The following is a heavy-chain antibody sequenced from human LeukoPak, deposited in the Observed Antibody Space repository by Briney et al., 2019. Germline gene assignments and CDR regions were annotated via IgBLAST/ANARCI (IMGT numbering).Heavy chain of an antibody. CDR3: VTGLASY. J-gene: IGHJ4*02. CDR2: IKTRTDGGTT. D-gene: IGHD2-21*02. CDR1: GYPFKDAY. Sequence: ETGGSLRLSCAVSGYPFKDAYMSWVRQAPGKGLEWVGRIKTRTDGGTTDYVTPVKGRFTISRDDSTNTLYLQMNSLKIEDTAMYYCVTGLASYWGQGTLVTVSP. V-gene: IGHV3-15*01.